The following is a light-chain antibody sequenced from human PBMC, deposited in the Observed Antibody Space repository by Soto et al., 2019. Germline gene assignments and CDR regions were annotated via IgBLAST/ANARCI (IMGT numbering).Light chain of an antibody. V-gene: IGKV3-20*01. J-gene: IGKJ2*01. CDR1: QSVSSAY. CDR2: GAT. Sequence: EIVLTQSPGTLSLSPGERATLSCRASQSVSSAYLAWYQQKPGQAPRLLIYGATTRATVIPDRFSGSGSGTDFTLTITSLEPEDFAVYYCQQYGGSPHTFGQGTRLDIK. CDR3: QQYGGSPHT.